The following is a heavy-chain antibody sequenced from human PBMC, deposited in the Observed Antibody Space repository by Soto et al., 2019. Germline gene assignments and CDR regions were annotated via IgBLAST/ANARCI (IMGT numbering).Heavy chain of an antibody. D-gene: IGHD1-26*01. J-gene: IGHJ6*02. CDR2: LGAARDP. Sequence: EVQLGESGGGSVQPGESLRLSCAASGFSFRDYDMHWVRQRKGKGLEWVSALGAARDPYYVGSVKGRFSVSRDNAQNSLFVQLNTLLVDDSAVYFCSRAYLGRLPRRADYYYAMDVWCRGHTVTVSS. CDR3: SRAYLGRLPRRADYYYAMDV. CDR1: GFSFRDYD. V-gene: IGHV3-13*05.